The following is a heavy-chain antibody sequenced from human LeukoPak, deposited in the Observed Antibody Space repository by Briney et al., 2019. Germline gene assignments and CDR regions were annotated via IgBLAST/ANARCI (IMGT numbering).Heavy chain of an antibody. J-gene: IGHJ4*02. D-gene: IGHD3-16*01. V-gene: IGHV3-23*01. CDR1: GFIFRNYA. CDR2: LRGDGET. Sequence: GGSLRLSCAASGFIFRNYAMSWFRQGPARGLEWVSSLRGDGETFYADSVKGRFTLSRDDSRNTVYLQLNNLRVEDTAIYYCAKASWVSNVDAVLWGQGTLVTVSS. CDR3: AKASWVSNVDAVL.